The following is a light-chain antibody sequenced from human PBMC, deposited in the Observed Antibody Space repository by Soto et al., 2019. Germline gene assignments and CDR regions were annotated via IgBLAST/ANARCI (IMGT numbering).Light chain of an antibody. Sequence: QAVVTQPPSASGTPGQRVTISCSGSSFNIGTNLVYWYQQLPGTAPKVLIYRNNQRPSGVPDRFSGAKSGTSASLAISGLRSEDEADYYCAAWDDSLSGYVFGTGTKLTVL. J-gene: IGLJ1*01. CDR3: AAWDDSLSGYV. V-gene: IGLV1-47*01. CDR1: SFNIGTNL. CDR2: RNN.